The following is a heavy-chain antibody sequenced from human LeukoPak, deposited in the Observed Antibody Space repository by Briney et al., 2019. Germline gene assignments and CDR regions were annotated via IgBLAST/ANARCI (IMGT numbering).Heavy chain of an antibody. D-gene: IGHD3-22*01. CDR1: GGSFSGYY. J-gene: IGHJ4*02. CDR3: ARHSTYYYDSSGFYY. CDR2: INHSGST. Sequence: PSETLSLTCAVYGGSFSGYYWSWIRQPPGKGLEWIGEINHSGSTNYNPSLKSRVTISVDTSKNQFSLKLSSVTAADTAVYYCARHSTYYYDSSGFYYWGQGTLVTVSS. V-gene: IGHV4-34*01.